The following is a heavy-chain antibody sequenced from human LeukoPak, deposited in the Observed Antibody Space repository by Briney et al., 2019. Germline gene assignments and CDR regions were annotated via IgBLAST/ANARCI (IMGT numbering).Heavy chain of an antibody. CDR3: AGWLGSFRGYSYGYYVDY. J-gene: IGHJ4*02. CDR1: GGSISSGDYY. CDR2: IYYSGST. V-gene: IGHV4-30-4*01. D-gene: IGHD5-18*01. Sequence: SQTLSLTCTVSGGSISSGDYYWSWIRQPPGKGLEWIGYIYYSGSTYYNPSLKSRVTISVDTSKNQFSLKLSSVTAADTAVYYCAGWLGSFRGYSYGYYVDYWGQGTLVTVSS.